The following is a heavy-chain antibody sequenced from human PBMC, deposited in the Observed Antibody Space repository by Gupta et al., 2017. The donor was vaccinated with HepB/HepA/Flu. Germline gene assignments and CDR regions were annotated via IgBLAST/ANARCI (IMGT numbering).Heavy chain of an antibody. D-gene: IGHD3-22*01. J-gene: IGHJ3*02. CDR2: IKQDGSEK. CDR1: GFTFSSYW. Sequence: GGGLVQPGGSLRLSCAASGFTFSSYWMSWVRQAPGKGLEWVANIKQDGSEKYYVDSVKGRFTISRDNAKNSLYLQMNSLRAEDTAVYYCARHLVYYDDSSGYTAFDIWGQGTMVTVSS. CDR3: ARHLVYYDDSSGYTAFDI. V-gene: IGHV3-7*01.